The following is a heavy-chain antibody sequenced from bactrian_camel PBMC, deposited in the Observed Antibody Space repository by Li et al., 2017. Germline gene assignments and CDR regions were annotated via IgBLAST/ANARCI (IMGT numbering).Heavy chain of an antibody. J-gene: IGHJ6*01. CDR3: AAATSAINSCLDQNFAY. V-gene: IGHV3S53*01. CDR1: GYTSSRNC. CDR2: VDSNGVT. D-gene: IGHD8*01. Sequence: VQLVESGGGSVQAGGSLRLSCAASGYTSSRNCLAWFRQAPGKEREAVATVDSNGVTKVAGSVKGRFTLSKDNAKNTLYLQMNSLKPEDTAMYVCAAATSAINSCLDQNFAYWGQGTQVTVS.